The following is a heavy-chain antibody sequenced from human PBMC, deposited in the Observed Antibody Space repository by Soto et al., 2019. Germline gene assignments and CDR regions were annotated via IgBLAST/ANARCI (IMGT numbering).Heavy chain of an antibody. J-gene: IGHJ4*02. CDR2: ISSRSDI. D-gene: IGHD2-15*01. V-gene: IGHV3-21*01. CDR3: AKDQASGQGSFDS. CDR1: GFTFSTYS. Sequence: PGGSLRLPCVGSGFTFSTYSINWVRQAPGKGLEWVSSISSRSDIYYADSVKGRFTISRDNSKNTLFLQMNSLRADDTAVYYCAKDQASGQGSFDSWGQGTLVTVSS.